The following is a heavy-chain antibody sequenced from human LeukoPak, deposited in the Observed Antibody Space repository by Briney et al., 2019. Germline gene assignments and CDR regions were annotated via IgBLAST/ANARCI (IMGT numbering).Heavy chain of an antibody. CDR1: GFTFTNSW. CDR2: IKLDGSEK. CDR3: ARNAPLDY. Sequence: GGSLRLSCAASGFTFTNSWMSWVRQAPGKGLEWLAFIKLDGSEKYYVDSVKGRFTIYRDNAKKSLYLEMNILRAEDTAVYYCARNAPLDYWGQGTLVTVSS. D-gene: IGHD2-2*01. V-gene: IGHV3-7*01. J-gene: IGHJ4*02.